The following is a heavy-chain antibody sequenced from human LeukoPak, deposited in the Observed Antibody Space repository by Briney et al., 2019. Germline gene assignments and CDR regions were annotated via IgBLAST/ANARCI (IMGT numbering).Heavy chain of an antibody. CDR3: ARGVVVPAAIGYYYYMDV. V-gene: IGHV4-61*09. CDR2: ISSSGST. CDR1: GGSISSPDYY. Sequence: SETLSLTCSVSGGSISSPDYYWSWFRQPAGKGLEWIGHISSSGSTNYNPSLNSRVTISVDTSKNQFSLRVNSVTAADTAVYHCARGVVVPAAIGYYYYMDVWGRGTTVTVSS. D-gene: IGHD2-2*02. J-gene: IGHJ6*03.